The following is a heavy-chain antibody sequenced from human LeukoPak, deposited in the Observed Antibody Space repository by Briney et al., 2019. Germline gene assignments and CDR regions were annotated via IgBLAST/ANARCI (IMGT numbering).Heavy chain of an antibody. Sequence: GESLKISCKDSGYSFTNYLIGWVRQMPGKGLEWMGIIHSADSNTKYSPSFQGQVTIPADKSISTAYLQWSGLKASDTAMYYCAGARHGDYRWDYWGKGTMVTVSS. CDR2: IHSADSNT. CDR1: GYSFTNYL. D-gene: IGHD4-17*01. CDR3: AGARHGDYRWDY. V-gene: IGHV5-51*01. J-gene: IGHJ4*02.